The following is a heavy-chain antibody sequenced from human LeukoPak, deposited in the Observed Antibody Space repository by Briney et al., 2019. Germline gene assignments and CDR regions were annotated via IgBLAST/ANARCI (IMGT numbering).Heavy chain of an antibody. CDR2: INPNGGGT. CDR1: GPNFTGYY. CDR3: ATEVRLRGSRGMDV. J-gene: IGHJ6*02. D-gene: IGHD2-21*01. V-gene: IGHV1-2*02. Sequence: GASVKVSCTSAGPNFTGYYIHWVRPAPGQGLEWMGWINPNGGGTDYAQKFQGRVTMTRYTSITTAYMEVSGLRSEDTATHYSATEVRLRGSRGMDVWGHGTTVTVSS.